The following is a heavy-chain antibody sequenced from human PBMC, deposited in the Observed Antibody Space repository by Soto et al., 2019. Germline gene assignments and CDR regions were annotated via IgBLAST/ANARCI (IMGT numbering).Heavy chain of an antibody. V-gene: IGHV1-18*01. J-gene: IGHJ4*02. D-gene: IGHD6-19*01. Sequence: EASVKVSCKASGYTFTSYGISWVRQAPGQGLEWMGWISAYNGNTNYAQKLQGRVTMTTDTSTSTAYMELRSLRSDDTAVYYCARDFKRIAVAGDFDYWGQGTLVTVSS. CDR2: ISAYNGNT. CDR1: GYTFTSYG. CDR3: ARDFKRIAVAGDFDY.